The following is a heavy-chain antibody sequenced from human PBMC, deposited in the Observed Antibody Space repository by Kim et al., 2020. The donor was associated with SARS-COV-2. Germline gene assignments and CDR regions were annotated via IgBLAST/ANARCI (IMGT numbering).Heavy chain of an antibody. CDR1: GGSISSSSYY. Sequence: SETLSLTCTVSGGSISSSSYYWGWIRQPPGKGLEWIGSIYYSGSTYYNPSLKSRVTISVDTSKNQFSLKLSSVTAADTAVYYCARHKGPQVYYDILTGYDSTVDYWGQGTLVTVSS. V-gene: IGHV4-39*01. CDR3: ARHKGPQVYYDILTGYDSTVDY. D-gene: IGHD3-9*01. CDR2: IYYSGST. J-gene: IGHJ4*02.